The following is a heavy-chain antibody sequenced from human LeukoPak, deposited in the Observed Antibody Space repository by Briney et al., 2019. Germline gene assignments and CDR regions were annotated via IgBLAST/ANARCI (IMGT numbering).Heavy chain of an antibody. D-gene: IGHD2-15*01. Sequence: AGGSLRLSCGASGSSFSTYWMDWVRQAPGKGLEWVASIKEDGSRADYVDSVRGRFTVSRDNTKNSLYLQMNSLRVDDTAVYYCASDRAYSQFDYWGQGALVTVSS. CDR2: IKEDGSRA. CDR3: ASDRAYSQFDY. V-gene: IGHV3-7*01. CDR1: GSSFSTYW. J-gene: IGHJ4*02.